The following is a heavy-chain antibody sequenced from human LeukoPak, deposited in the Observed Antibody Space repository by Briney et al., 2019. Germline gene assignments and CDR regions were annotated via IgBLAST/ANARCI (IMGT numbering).Heavy chain of an antibody. CDR1: GFTVSSNS. J-gene: IGHJ4*02. V-gene: IGHV3-66*04. CDR3: AKHTGGSGSYNYFDY. D-gene: IGHD3-10*01. CDR2: IYSDNT. Sequence: GGSLRLSCTVSGFTVSSNSMSWVRQAPGKGLEWVSFIYSDNTHYADSVKGRFTISGDNSENTLYLQMNSLRAEDTAVYYCAKHTGGSGSYNYFDYWGQGTLVTVSS.